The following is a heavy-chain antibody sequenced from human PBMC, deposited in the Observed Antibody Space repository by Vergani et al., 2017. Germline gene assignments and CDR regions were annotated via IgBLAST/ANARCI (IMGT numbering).Heavy chain of an antibody. J-gene: IGHJ6*02. D-gene: IGHD1-1*01. CDR3: ARLLRYERNYYYYGMDV. CDR1: GGTFSSYA. CDR2: IIPIFGTA. Sequence: QVQLVQSGAEVKKPGSSVKVSCKASGGTFSSYAISWVRQAPGQGLEWMGGIIPIFGTANYAQQFQVRVTITADESTSTAYMELSSLRSEDKAVYYCARLLRYERNYYYYGMDVWGQGTTVTVSS. V-gene: IGHV1-69*01.